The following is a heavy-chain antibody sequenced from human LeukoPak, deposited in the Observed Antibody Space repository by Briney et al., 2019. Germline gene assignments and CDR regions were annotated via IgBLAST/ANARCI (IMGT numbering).Heavy chain of an antibody. Sequence: ASVKVSCKASGYTFTSYAMNWVRQAPGQGLEWMGWINTNTGNPTYAQGFTGRFVFSLGTSVSTAYLQISSLKAEDTAVYYCARVYYDSSGYYLRPFDYWGQGTLVTVSS. D-gene: IGHD3-22*01. CDR2: INTNTGNP. CDR1: GYTFTSYA. J-gene: IGHJ4*02. V-gene: IGHV7-4-1*02. CDR3: ARVYYDSSGYYLRPFDY.